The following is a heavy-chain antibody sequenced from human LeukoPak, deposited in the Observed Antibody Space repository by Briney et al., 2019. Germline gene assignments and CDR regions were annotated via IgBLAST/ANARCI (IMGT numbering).Heavy chain of an antibody. Sequence: SETLSLTCAVSGVSFDDYYWSWIRQPPGKGLEWIGYIYYSGSTNYNPSLKSRVTISVDTSSNQFSLKLNSVTAADTAVYYCARRAYGSGSFNRYHFDYWGQGTLVAVSS. J-gene: IGHJ4*02. CDR1: GVSFDDYY. V-gene: IGHV4-59*08. CDR3: ARRAYGSGSFNRYHFDY. CDR2: IYYSGST. D-gene: IGHD3-10*01.